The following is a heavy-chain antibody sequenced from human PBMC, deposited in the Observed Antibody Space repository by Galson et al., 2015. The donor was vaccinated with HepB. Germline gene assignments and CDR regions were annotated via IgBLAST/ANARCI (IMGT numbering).Heavy chain of an antibody. V-gene: IGHV5-51*01. D-gene: IGHD2-15*01. J-gene: IGHJ6*02. CDR2: IYPGDSDT. CDR1: GYSFTSYW. CDR3: ARHGKLLLGAGGNDYYYGMDV. Sequence: QSGAEVKKPGESLKISCKGSGYSFTSYWIGWVRQMPGKGLEWMGIIYPGDSDTRYSPSFQGQVTISADKSISTAYLQWSSLKASDTAMYYCARHGKLLLGAGGNDYYYGMDVWGQGTTVTVSS.